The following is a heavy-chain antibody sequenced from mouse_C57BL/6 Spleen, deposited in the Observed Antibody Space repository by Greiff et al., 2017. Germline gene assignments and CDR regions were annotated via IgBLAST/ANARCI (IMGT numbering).Heavy chain of an antibody. D-gene: IGHD2-1*01. CDR2: INPGSGGT. J-gene: IGHJ3*01. V-gene: IGHV1-54*01. CDR1: GYAFTNYL. Sequence: QVQLQQSGAELVRPGTSVKVSCKASGYAFTNYLIEWVKQRPGQGLEWIGVINPGSGGTNYNEKFKGKATLTAYKSSSTAYMQLSSLTSEDSAVYFCARICNPPWFAYWGQGTLVTVSA. CDR3: ARICNPPWFAY.